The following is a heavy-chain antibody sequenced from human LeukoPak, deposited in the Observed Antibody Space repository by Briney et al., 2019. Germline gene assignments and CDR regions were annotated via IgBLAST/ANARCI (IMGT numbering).Heavy chain of an antibody. CDR2: MGTYNGDT. CDR1: GYTFRNYG. Sequence: ASVTVSCKASGYTFRNYGITWVRQAPGQGLEGMGWMGTYNGDTDYAKQFQGRVIITADTSKTTAHMELRSLRSDDSAVYYCARGRLKRVPFTKVAGALDYWGQGTRVTVSS. J-gene: IGHJ4*02. D-gene: IGHD6-19*01. CDR3: ARGRLKRVPFTKVAGALDY. V-gene: IGHV1-18*01.